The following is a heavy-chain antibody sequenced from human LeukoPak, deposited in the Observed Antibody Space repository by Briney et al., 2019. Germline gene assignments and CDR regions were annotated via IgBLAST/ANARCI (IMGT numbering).Heavy chain of an antibody. Sequence: ASVKVSRKASGYIYTGYYMHWVRQAPGQGLEWMGWINPNSGDINYAQKFQGRVTLTRDTSISTAYMELSRLRSDDTAVYYCARDLGYSSGPNYWGQGTRVTVSS. J-gene: IGHJ4*02. D-gene: IGHD6-19*01. CDR3: ARDLGYSSGPNY. CDR2: INPNSGDI. CDR1: GYIYTGYY. V-gene: IGHV1-2*02.